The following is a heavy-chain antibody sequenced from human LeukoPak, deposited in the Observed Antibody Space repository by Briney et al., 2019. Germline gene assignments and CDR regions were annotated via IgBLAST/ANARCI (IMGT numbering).Heavy chain of an antibody. V-gene: IGHV1-18*01. D-gene: IGHD3-22*01. CDR1: GYTFTSYG. CDR3: ARDRKYYYDSGGYYYPEYFQH. J-gene: IGHJ1*01. CDR2: ISAYNGNT. Sequence: ASVKVSCKASGYTFTSYGISWVRQAPGQGLEWMGWISAYNGNTNYAQKLQGRVTMTTDTSTSTAYMELRSLRSDDTAVYYCARDRKYYYDSGGYYYPEYFQHWGQGTLVTVSS.